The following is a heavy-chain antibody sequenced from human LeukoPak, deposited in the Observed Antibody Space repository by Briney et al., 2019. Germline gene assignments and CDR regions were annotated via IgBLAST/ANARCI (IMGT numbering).Heavy chain of an antibody. D-gene: IGHD3-22*01. CDR3: AKDGRLLNYDSSGYSDY. Sequence: GGSLGLSCAASGFTFSSYGMHWVRQAPGKGLEWVAVISYDGSNKYYADSVKGRFTTSRDNSKNTLYLQMNSLRAEDTAVYYCAKDGRLLNYDSSGYSDYWGQGTLVTVSS. CDR1: GFTFSSYG. V-gene: IGHV3-30*18. J-gene: IGHJ4*02. CDR2: ISYDGSNK.